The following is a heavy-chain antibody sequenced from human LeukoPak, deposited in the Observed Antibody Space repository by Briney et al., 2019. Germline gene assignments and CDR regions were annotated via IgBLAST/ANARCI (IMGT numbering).Heavy chain of an antibody. CDR2: ISGYNGNT. D-gene: IGHD6-19*01. CDR3: ARDLKRGYSSGRYSWGTGSSNDY. V-gene: IGHV1-18*01. CDR1: GYTFTSYG. Sequence: ASVKVSCKASGYTFTSYGISWVRQAPGQGLEWMGWISGYNGNTNYAQQKLQGRVTMTTDTSTSTAYTELRSLRSDDTAVYYCARDLKRGYSSGRYSWGTGSSNDYWGQGTLVTVSS. J-gene: IGHJ4*02.